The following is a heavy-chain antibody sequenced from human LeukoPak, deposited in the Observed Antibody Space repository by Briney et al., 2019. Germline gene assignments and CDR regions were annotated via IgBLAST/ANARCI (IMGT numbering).Heavy chain of an antibody. CDR2: ISSSSSTI. Sequence: GGSLRLSCAASGFTFSSYSMNWVRQAPGKGLEWVSYISSSSSTIYYADSVKGRFTISRDNAKNSLYLQMNSLRAEDTAVYYCARSGESHNYYYYYYMDVWGKGTTVTVSS. D-gene: IGHD3-10*01. J-gene: IGHJ6*03. V-gene: IGHV3-48*01. CDR1: GFTFSSYS. CDR3: ARSGESHNYYYYYYMDV.